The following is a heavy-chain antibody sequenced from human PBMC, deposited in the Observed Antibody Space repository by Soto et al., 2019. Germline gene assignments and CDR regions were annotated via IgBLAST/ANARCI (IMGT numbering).Heavy chain of an antibody. CDR2: INPNSGGT. CDR3: ARAYLDYGDYVWFDP. CDR1: GYTFTGYY. D-gene: IGHD4-17*01. Sequence: ASVKVSCKASGYTFTGYYMHWVRQAPGQGLEWMGWINPNSGGTNYAQKFQGWVTMTRDTSISTAYMELSRLRSDDTAVYYCARAYLDYGDYVWFDPWGQGTLDTVSS. J-gene: IGHJ5*02. V-gene: IGHV1-2*04.